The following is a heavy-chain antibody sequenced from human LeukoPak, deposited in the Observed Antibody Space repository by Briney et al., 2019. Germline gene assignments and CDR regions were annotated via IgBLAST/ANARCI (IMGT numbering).Heavy chain of an antibody. CDR2: INPSGGST. V-gene: IGHV1-46*01. Sequence: GASMKVSCKASGYTFTSYYMHWVRQAPGQGLEWMGIINPSGGSTSYAQKFQGRVTMTRDTSTSTVYMELSSLRSEDTAVYYCARGGIHDYGGNGGLNAFDIWGQGTMVTVSS. CDR3: ARGGIHDYGGNGGLNAFDI. D-gene: IGHD4-23*01. J-gene: IGHJ3*02. CDR1: GYTFTSYY.